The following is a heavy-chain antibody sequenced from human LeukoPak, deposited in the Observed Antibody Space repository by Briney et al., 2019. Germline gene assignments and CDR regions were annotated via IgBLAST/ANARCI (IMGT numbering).Heavy chain of an antibody. CDR2: IIPIFGTA. Sequence: ASVKVSCKASGGTFSSYAISWVRQAPGQGLEWMGGIIPIFGTANYAQKFQGRVTITADESTSTAYMELSSLRSEDTAVYYCARVYDSSGYSYYYYYGMDVWGQGTTVTVSS. J-gene: IGHJ6*02. CDR1: GGTFSSYA. CDR3: ARVYDSSGYSYYYYYGMDV. V-gene: IGHV1-69*13. D-gene: IGHD3-22*01.